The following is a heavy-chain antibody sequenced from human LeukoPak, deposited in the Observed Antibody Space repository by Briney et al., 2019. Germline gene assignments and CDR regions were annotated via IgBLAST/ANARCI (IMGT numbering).Heavy chain of an antibody. D-gene: IGHD1-20*01. V-gene: IGHV3-20*04. Sequence: AGGSLRLSCAASGFTFDDYGMSWVRQAPGKGLEWVSGINWNGGSTGYADSVKGRFTISRDNAQNSLFLQMNSLRAEDTALYFCARLSGDITVFDLWGQGTQVTVSS. J-gene: IGHJ5*02. CDR1: GFTFDDYG. CDR2: INWNGGST. CDR3: ARLSGDITVFDL.